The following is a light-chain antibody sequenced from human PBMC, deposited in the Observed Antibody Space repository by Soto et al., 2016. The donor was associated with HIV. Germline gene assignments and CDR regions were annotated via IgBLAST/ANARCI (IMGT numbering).Light chain of an antibody. CDR3: QQYYSNVPLS. CDR2: STS. J-gene: IGKJ4*01. Sequence: AIRMTQSPASISASTGDRVTITCRASQDISTYVAWYQQKPGKVPKLLIFSTSTRQSGVPARFSGSGSGTDFTLTITCLQSEDFATYYCQQYYSNVPLSFGGGTKVEI. CDR1: QDISTY. V-gene: IGKV1-8*01.